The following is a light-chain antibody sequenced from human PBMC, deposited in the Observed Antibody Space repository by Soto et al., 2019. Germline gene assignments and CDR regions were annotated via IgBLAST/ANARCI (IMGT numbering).Light chain of an antibody. V-gene: IGKV1-5*01. CDR3: QQYNTYSYT. CDR1: QSIRSW. J-gene: IGKJ2*01. Sequence: DIQMTQSPSTLSASVGDRVTITCRASQSIRSWLAWYQQKPGKAPKLLIYAASSLESGVPSRFSGSGSGTEFTLAISSLQPDDFATYYCQQYNTYSYTFGQGTKLEL. CDR2: AAS.